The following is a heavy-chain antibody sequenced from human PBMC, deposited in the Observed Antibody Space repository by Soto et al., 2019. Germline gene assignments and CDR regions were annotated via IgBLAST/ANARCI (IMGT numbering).Heavy chain of an antibody. Sequence: QVTLKESGPVLVKPTETLTLTCTVSGFSLSNARMGVSWIRQPPGKALEWLAHIFSNDEKSYSTSLKSSLTISKYTSKSQVVLTMTNMDPVDTATYYCARHGRGVGARPLDYWGQGTLVTVSS. V-gene: IGHV2-26*01. J-gene: IGHJ4*02. CDR2: IFSNDEK. D-gene: IGHD1-26*01. CDR1: GFSLSNARMG. CDR3: ARHGRGVGARPLDY.